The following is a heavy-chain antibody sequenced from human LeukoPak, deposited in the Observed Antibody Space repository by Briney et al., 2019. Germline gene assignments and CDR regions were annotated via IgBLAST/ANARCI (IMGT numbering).Heavy chain of an antibody. CDR1: GYTFTSYG. CDR3: ATGSPDIVVVPAAIQ. D-gene: IGHD2-2*02. CDR2: ISAYNGNT. J-gene: IGHJ4*02. V-gene: IGHV1-18*01. Sequence: GASVKVSCKASGYTFTSYGITWVRQAPGQGLEWMGWISAYNGNTNSAQKLQGRVTITADTSTDTAYMELSSLRSEDTAVYYCATGSPDIVVVPAAIQWGQGTLVTVSS.